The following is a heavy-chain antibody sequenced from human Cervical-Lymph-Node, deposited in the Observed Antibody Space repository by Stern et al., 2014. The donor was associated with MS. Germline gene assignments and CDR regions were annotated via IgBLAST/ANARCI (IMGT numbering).Heavy chain of an antibody. V-gene: IGHV3-33*01. Sequence: VQLVESGGGVVQPGRSLRLSCAASGFTFSSYGMHWVRQASGKGLEWVAVIWYDGSNKYYADSVKDRFTISRDNSKNTLYLQMNSLRAEDTAVYYCARDVDTANYYYYGMDVWGQGTTVTVSS. D-gene: IGHD5-18*01. CDR2: IWYDGSNK. CDR1: GFTFSSYG. CDR3: ARDVDTANYYYYGMDV. J-gene: IGHJ6*02.